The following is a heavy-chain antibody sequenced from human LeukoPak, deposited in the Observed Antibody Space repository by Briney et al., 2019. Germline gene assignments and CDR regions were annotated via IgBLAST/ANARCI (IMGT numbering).Heavy chain of an antibody. J-gene: IGHJ4*02. V-gene: IGHV4-59*01. CDR2: IHYSGST. CDR3: ASSKGTSSSWYYFDY. Sequence: PSETLSLTCTVSGGSISSYYWSWIRQPPGKGLEWIGYIHYSGSTNYNPSLKSRVTISVDTSKNQFSLKLSSVTAADTAVYYCASSKGTSSSWYYFDYWGQGTLVTVSS. CDR1: GGSISSYY. D-gene: IGHD6-13*01.